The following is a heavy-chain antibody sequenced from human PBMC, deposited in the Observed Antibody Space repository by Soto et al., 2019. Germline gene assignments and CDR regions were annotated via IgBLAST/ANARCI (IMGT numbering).Heavy chain of an antibody. V-gene: IGHV3-30*18. Sequence: GGSLRLSCAASGFTFSSYGMHWVRQAPGRGLEWVAVISYDGSNKYYADSVKGRFTISRDNSKNTLYLQMNSLRAEDTAVYYCANVLRLDYWGQGTLVTVSS. D-gene: IGHD2-8*01. CDR2: ISYDGSNK. J-gene: IGHJ4*02. CDR1: GFTFSSYG. CDR3: ANVLRLDY.